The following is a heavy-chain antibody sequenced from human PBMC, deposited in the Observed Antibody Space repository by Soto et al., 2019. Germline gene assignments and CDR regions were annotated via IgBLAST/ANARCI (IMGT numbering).Heavy chain of an antibody. D-gene: IGHD6-6*01. Sequence: GASVKFSCKASGYTFTSDYMHWVRQAPGQGLEWMGIINPRGGSTTYAQKFQGRMIMTADTSTSTVFMELSSLRSEDTAVYYCARARRIAAPPFGMDVWGQGTTVTVSS. CDR1: GYTFTSDY. CDR2: INPRGGST. J-gene: IGHJ6*02. CDR3: ARARRIAAPPFGMDV. V-gene: IGHV1-46*01.